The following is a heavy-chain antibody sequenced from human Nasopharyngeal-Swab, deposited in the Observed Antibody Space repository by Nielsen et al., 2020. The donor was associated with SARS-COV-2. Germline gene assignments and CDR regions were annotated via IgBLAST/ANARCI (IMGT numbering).Heavy chain of an antibody. CDR3: APGYGDYGFDY. J-gene: IGHJ4*02. V-gene: IGHV3-33*01. D-gene: IGHD4-17*01. CDR2: IWYDGSNK. CDR1: GFTFSSYG. Sequence: GESLKISCAASGFTFSSYGMHWVRQAPGKGLEWVAVIWYDGSNKYYADSVKGRFTISRDNSKNTLYLQMNSLRAEDTAVYYCAPGYGDYGFDYWGQGTLVTVSS.